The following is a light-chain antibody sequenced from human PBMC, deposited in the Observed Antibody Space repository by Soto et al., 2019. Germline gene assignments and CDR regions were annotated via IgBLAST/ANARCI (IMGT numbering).Light chain of an antibody. Sequence: DIQMTQSPSTLSASVGDRVTITCRASQSISSWLAWYQQKPGKAPKLLIYDASSLESGVPARFSGSGSGTEFTLTISSLQPDDFATYYGQQYNSYVGTFGQGTKLEIK. J-gene: IGKJ2*01. V-gene: IGKV1-5*01. CDR2: DAS. CDR1: QSISSW. CDR3: QQYNSYVGT.